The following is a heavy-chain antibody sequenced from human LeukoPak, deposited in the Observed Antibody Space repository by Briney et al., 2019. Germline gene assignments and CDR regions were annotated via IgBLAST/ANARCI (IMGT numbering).Heavy chain of an antibody. D-gene: IGHD3-22*01. J-gene: IGHJ3*02. V-gene: IGHV4-59*01. CDR3: ARGFGYDSTGYRAFDI. Sequence: PSETLSLTCTVSGGSISTYYWNWIRQPPGKGLECIEYIDYSGSTNYNPSLKSRVAISVDTSKNHFSLKLSSVTAADTAVYYCARGFGYDSTGYRAFDICGQGTMVTVSS. CDR2: IDYSGST. CDR1: GGSISTYY.